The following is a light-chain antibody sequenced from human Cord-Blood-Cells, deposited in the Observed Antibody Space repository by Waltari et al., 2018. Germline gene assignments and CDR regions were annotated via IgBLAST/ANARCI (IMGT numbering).Light chain of an antibody. CDR1: QSVSSY. CDR2: DAS. J-gene: IGKJ4*01. CDR3: QQRSNWL. Sequence: EIVLTQSPATLSLSPGERATLSCRASQSVSSYLAWYQQKPGQAPRLLIYDASNMATGIPARFSGSGSGTDFTRTISSLEPEDFAVYYCQQRSNWLFGGGTKVEIK. V-gene: IGKV3-11*01.